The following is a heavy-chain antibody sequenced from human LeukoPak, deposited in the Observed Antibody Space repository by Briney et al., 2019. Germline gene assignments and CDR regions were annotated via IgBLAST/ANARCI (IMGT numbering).Heavy chain of an antibody. CDR2: INPNSGGT. CDR1: GYTFTGPY. J-gene: IGHJ4*02. CDR3: AREGITGTSDSDY. Sequence: ASVKVSCKASGYTFTGPYMHWVRQAPGQGLEWMGWINPNSGGTNYAQKFQGRVTMTRDTSISTAYMELSRLRSDDTAVYYCAREGITGTSDSDYWGQGTLVTVSS. D-gene: IGHD1-20*01. V-gene: IGHV1-2*02.